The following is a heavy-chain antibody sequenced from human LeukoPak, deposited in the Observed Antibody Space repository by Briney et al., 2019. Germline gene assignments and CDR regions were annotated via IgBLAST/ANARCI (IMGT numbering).Heavy chain of an antibody. CDR3: ARSVGATPLDY. CDR2: IYPSDSEN. J-gene: IGHJ4*02. Sequence: GESLKISCKGSGYSFTSYWIAWVRQMPGKGLEWMGIIYPSDSENTYSPSFQGQVTISADKSISTAYLQWSSLTASDTAMYYCARSVGATPLDYWGQGTPVTVSS. CDR1: GYSFTSYW. V-gene: IGHV5-51*01. D-gene: IGHD1-26*01.